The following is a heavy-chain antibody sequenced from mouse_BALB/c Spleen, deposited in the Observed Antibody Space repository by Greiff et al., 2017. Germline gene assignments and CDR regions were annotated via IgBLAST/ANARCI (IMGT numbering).Heavy chain of an antibody. CDR3: ARGDYRYEIDY. J-gene: IGHJ2*01. V-gene: IGHV1S29*02. CDR1: GYTFTDYN. Sequence: VQLQQSGPELVKPGASVKISCKASGYTFTDYNMHWVKQSHGKSLEWIGYIYPYNGGTGYNQKFKSKATLTVDNSSSTAYMELRSLTSEDSAVYYCARGDYRYEIDYWGQGTTLTVSS. D-gene: IGHD2-14*01. CDR2: IYPYNGGT.